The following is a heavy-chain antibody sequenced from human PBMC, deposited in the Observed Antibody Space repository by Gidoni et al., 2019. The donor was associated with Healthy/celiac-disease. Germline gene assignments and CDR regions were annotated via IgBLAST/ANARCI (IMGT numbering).Heavy chain of an antibody. J-gene: IGHJ4*02. Sequence: QGQLVQSGAGVEKPRAPVKGSCKAFGYTFTSYYMHWVRQAPGQGLEWMGIINPSGGSTSYAQKFQGRVTMTRDTSTSTVYMELSSLRSEDTAVYYCQATGDTEAYWGQGTLVTVSS. CDR1: GYTFTSYY. V-gene: IGHV1-46*01. CDR3: QATGDTEAY. D-gene: IGHD5-18*01. CDR2: INPSGGST.